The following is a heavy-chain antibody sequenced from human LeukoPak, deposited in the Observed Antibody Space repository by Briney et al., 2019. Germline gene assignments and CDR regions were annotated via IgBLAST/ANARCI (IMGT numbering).Heavy chain of an antibody. D-gene: IGHD4-23*01. Sequence: GGSLRLSRAASGFTFSSYWMHWVRQAPGKGLEWVANINQDGSEKYYVDSVKGRFTTSRDNAKNSLYLQMNSLRAEDTAVYYCARAIGKSEGYWGQETLVTVSS. J-gene: IGHJ4*02. CDR1: GFTFSSYW. CDR3: ARAIGKSEGY. CDR2: INQDGSEK. V-gene: IGHV3-7*01.